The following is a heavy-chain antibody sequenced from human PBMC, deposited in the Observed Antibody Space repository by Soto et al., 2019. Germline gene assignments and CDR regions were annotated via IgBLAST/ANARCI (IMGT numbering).Heavy chain of an antibody. CDR3: ARVHKNWFDS. CDR1: GYNFTAFW. J-gene: IGHJ5*01. Sequence: GESLKISCKASGYNFTAFWIHWVRQMPGKGLEWLGKIDPSDSYTNYSPPFEGHVTISTDNSITTAYLQWSSLRASDTALYFCARVHKNWFDSWAQGTMVTVSS. V-gene: IGHV5-10-1*01. CDR2: IDPSDSYT.